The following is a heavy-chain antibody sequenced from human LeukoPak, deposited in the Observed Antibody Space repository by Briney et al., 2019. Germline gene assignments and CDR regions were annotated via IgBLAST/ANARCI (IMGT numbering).Heavy chain of an antibody. D-gene: IGHD1-26*01. V-gene: IGHV1-18*04. J-gene: IGHJ4*02. CDR2: ISGYNGNT. CDR1: GYTFTVYY. CDR3: ARDGGGSYWIDY. Sequence: ASVKVSCTASGYTFTVYYMHWVRQAPGQGLEWMGWISGYNGNTNYAQKFQGRVTMTTDTSTSTAYMELRSLRSDDTAVYYCARDGGGSYWIDYWGQGTLVTVSS.